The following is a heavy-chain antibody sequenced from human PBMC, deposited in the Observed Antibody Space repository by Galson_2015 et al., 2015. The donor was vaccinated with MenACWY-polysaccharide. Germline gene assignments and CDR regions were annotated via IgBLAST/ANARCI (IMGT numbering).Heavy chain of an antibody. V-gene: IGHV3-21*01. CDR2: ISSSSSYI. D-gene: IGHD5-12*01. CDR3: AIIGGLRLRAFDY. J-gene: IGHJ4*02. CDR1: GFTFSSYS. Sequence: SLRLSCAASGFTFSSYSMNWVRQAPGKGLEWVSSISSSSSYIYYADSVKGRFTISRDNAKNSLYLQMNSLRAEDTAVYYCAIIGGLRLRAFDYWGQGTLVTVSS.